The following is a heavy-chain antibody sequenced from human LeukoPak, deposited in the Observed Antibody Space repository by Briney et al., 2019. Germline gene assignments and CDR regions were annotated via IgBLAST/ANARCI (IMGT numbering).Heavy chain of an antibody. J-gene: IGHJ4*02. D-gene: IGHD3-22*01. CDR2: ISYDGSNK. CDR1: GFTFSSYA. CDR3: ARYYYDSSGYFDY. Sequence: GGSLRLSCAASGFTFSSYAMHWVRQAPGKGLEWVAVISYDGSNKYYVDSVKGRFTISRDNSKNTLYLQMNSLRAEDTAVYYCARYYYDSSGYFDYWGQGTLVTVSS. V-gene: IGHV3-30-3*01.